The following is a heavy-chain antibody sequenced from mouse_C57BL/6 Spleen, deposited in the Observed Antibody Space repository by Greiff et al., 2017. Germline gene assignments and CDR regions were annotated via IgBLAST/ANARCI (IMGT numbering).Heavy chain of an antibody. Sequence: QVQLQQPGAELVKPGASVKMSCKASGYTFTSYWITWVKQRPGQGLEWIGDIYPGSGSTNYNEKFKSEDTLTVDTSSSTAYMQLSSLTSEDSAVYYCARGLDGFWFAYWGQGTLVTVSA. CDR1: GYTFTSYW. CDR2: IYPGSGST. J-gene: IGHJ3*01. V-gene: IGHV1-55*01. CDR3: ARGLDGFWFAY. D-gene: IGHD2-3*01.